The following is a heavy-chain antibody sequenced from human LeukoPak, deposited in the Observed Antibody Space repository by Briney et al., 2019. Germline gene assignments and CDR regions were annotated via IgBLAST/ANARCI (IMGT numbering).Heavy chain of an antibody. CDR3: AVDRRFKIFNY. V-gene: IGHV3-7*01. D-gene: IGHD5-24*01. J-gene: IGHJ4*02. Sequence: GGSLRLSCATSGLAFSNFWMYWVRQAPGKGLEWVASIKPDGSEDFYADSVKGRFNISRDNAKNSLFLQMTNLKAEDTAVYYCAVDRRFKIFNYWGQGTLVTVSS. CDR2: IKPDGSED. CDR1: GLAFSNFW.